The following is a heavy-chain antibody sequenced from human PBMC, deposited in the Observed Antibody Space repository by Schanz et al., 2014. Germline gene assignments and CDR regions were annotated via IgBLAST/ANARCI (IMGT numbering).Heavy chain of an antibody. V-gene: IGHV3-23*01. CDR3: AKQIHYDILTVARN. D-gene: IGHD3-9*01. CDR2: LSGSGGRT. J-gene: IGHJ4*02. CDR1: GFTFSSYA. Sequence: EVQLLESGGGLVQPGGSLRLSCAASGFTFSSYAMSWVRQAPGKGLEWVSALSGSGGRTYYADSVKGRFTISRDNSKNTLYLQMTSLRAEDTAVYYWAKQIHYDILTVARNWGQGTLVTVSS.